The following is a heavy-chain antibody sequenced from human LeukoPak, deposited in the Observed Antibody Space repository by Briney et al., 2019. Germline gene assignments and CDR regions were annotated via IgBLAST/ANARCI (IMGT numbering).Heavy chain of an antibody. CDR1: GYTFISYF. V-gene: IGHV1-46*01. Sequence: ASVKVSCKASGYTFISYFMHWVRKAPGQGLEWMGIINPSGGRTSYAQKFQGRVIVTRDTSTSRVYMELYSLRSEDTAVYYCARGGRDYGDFLTGHWGQGTLVTVSS. D-gene: IGHD4-17*01. CDR2: INPSGGRT. J-gene: IGHJ4*02. CDR3: ARGGRDYGDFLTGH.